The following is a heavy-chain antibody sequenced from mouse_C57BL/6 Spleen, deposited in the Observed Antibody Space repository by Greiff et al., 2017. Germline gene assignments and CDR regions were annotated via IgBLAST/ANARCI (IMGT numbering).Heavy chain of an antibody. CDR1: GYTFTSYW. Sequence: VQLKQPGAELVRPGSSVKLSCKASGYTFTSYWMHWVKQRPIQGLEWIGNIDPSDSETHYNQKFKDKATLTVDNSSSTAYMQLSSLTSEDSAVYYCARSDAYFDYWGQGTTLTVSS. CDR2: IDPSDSET. V-gene: IGHV1-52*01. CDR3: ARSDAYFDY. J-gene: IGHJ2*01.